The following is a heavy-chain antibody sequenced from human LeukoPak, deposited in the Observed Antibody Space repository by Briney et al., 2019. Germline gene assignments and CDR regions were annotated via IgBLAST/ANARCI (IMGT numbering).Heavy chain of an antibody. D-gene: IGHD6-13*01. CDR3: AKRTQSSWPQFDY. V-gene: IGHV3-23*01. Sequence: PGGSLRLSCAASGFTFSSYWMSWVRQAPGKGLEWVSVISGSGGSTYYADSVKGRFTISRDNSKNTLYLQMNSLRAEDTAVYYCAKRTQSSWPQFDYWGQGTLVTVSS. J-gene: IGHJ4*02. CDR2: ISGSGGST. CDR1: GFTFSSYW.